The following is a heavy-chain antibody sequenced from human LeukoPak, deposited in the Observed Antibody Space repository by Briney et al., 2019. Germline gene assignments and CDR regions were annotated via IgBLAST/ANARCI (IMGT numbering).Heavy chain of an antibody. CDR3: ARDHPYYDSSGYPVGFDY. J-gene: IGHJ4*02. Sequence: PSETLSLTCTVSGGSISSYYWSWIRQAPGKGLEWVSYISSSGSTIYYADSVKGRFTISRDNAKNSLYLQMNSLRAEDTAVYYCARDHPYYDSSGYPVGFDYWGQGTLVTVSS. D-gene: IGHD3-22*01. CDR2: ISSSGSTI. V-gene: IGHV3-11*01. CDR1: GGSISSYY.